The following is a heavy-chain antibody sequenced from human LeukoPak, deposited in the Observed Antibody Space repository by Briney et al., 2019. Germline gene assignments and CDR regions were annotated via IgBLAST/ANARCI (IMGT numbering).Heavy chain of an antibody. CDR1: GFTFSSYA. CDR2: MSYGGSNK. D-gene: IGHD3-9*01. V-gene: IGHV3-30-3*01. CDR3: ARASISYFDCLLSWFDP. J-gene: IGHJ5*02. Sequence: GGALRLSCAASGFTFSSYAMHWVRQAQGKGLEGVAVMSYGGSNKYYASSGKARFTITRDNSKNTLYLQMNSLRDKDTAVYYCARASISYFDCLLSWFDPWGQGTLVTVSS.